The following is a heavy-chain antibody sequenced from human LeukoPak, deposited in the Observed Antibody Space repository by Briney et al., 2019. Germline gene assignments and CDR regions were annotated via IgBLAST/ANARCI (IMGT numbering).Heavy chain of an antibody. Sequence: GGSLRLSCSVSGFTFSSNTMHWVRQAPGKGLEYVSAISSHGGTTYYSDSVKGRFTVSRDSSKNTLYLQMTSLRAEDTAVYYCVRPYDYWGQGTLVTVSS. V-gene: IGHV3-64D*09. CDR2: ISSHGGTT. CDR3: VRPYDY. CDR1: GFTFSSNT. J-gene: IGHJ4*02.